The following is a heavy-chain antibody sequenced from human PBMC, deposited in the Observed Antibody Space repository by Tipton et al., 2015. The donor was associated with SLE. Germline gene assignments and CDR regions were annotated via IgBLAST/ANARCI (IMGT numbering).Heavy chain of an antibody. J-gene: IGHJ4*02. CDR2: IYHSGST. Sequence: TLSLTCTVSGGSISSYYWGWIRQPPGKGLEWIGSIYHSGSTYYNPSLKSRVTISVDTSKNQFSLKLSSVTAADTAVYYCARVPYYYDSSGYSYYFDYWGQGTLVTVSS. CDR3: ARVPYYYDSSGYSYYFDY. CDR1: GGSISSYY. V-gene: IGHV4-39*07. D-gene: IGHD3-22*01.